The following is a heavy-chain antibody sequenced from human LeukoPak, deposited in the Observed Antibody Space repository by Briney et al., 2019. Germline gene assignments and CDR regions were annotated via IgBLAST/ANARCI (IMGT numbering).Heavy chain of an antibody. CDR1: GFTFSSYA. CDR3: ARDPGYESWSPFWGGMDV. CDR2: ITRDGSST. D-gene: IGHD3-16*01. J-gene: IGHJ6*04. Sequence: HAGGSLRLSCAASGFTFSSYAMSWVRQAPGKGLVWVSRITRDGSSTTYADSVKGRFTTSRDNAKNTLYLQMDSLRDDDTAVYYCARDPGYESWSPFWGGMDVWGNGTTVIVSS. V-gene: IGHV3-74*01.